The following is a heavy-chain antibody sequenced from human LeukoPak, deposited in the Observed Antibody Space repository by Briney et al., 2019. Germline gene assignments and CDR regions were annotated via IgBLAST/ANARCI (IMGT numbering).Heavy chain of an antibody. CDR1: GYTFTSYG. V-gene: IGHV1-18*01. Sequence: ASVKVSCKTSGYTFTSYGISWVRQAPGQGLEWMGWISAYNGNTNYAQNLQGRLTMTTDTSTRTASMELRSLRSDDTAVYYCARESGKYGSFDYWGQGSLVTVSS. D-gene: IGHD1-26*01. J-gene: IGHJ4*02. CDR3: ARESGKYGSFDY. CDR2: ISAYNGNT.